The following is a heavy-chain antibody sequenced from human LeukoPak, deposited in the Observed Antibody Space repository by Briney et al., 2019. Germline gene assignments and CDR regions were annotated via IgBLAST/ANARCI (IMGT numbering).Heavy chain of an antibody. CDR2: IYYSGST. V-gene: IGHV4-59*01. Sequence: SETLPLTCTVSGGSISSYYWSWIRQPPGKGLEWIGYIYYSGSTNNNPSLKSRVTISVDTSKNQFSLKLSSVTAADTAVYYCARLAYCSSTSCYIGAFDIWGQGTMVTVSS. CDR3: ARLAYCSSTSCYIGAFDI. CDR1: GGSISSYY. J-gene: IGHJ3*02. D-gene: IGHD2-2*02.